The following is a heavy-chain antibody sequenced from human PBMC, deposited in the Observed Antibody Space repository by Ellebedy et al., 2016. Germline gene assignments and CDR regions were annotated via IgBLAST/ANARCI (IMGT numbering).Heavy chain of an antibody. Sequence: GESLKISCAASGFTFSSYSMNWVRQAPGKGLEWVSYISSSSSTIYYADSVKGRFTISRDNAKNSLYLQMNSLRAEDTAVYYYARCLGELSLFPYFDYWGQGTLVTVSS. CDR3: ARCLGELSLFPYFDY. CDR2: ISSSSSTI. D-gene: IGHD3-16*02. CDR1: GFTFSSYS. V-gene: IGHV3-48*01. J-gene: IGHJ4*02.